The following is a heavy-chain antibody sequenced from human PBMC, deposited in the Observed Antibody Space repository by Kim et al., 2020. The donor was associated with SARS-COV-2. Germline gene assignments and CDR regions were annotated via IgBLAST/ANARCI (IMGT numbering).Heavy chain of an antibody. CDR3: ARNYYDSSGYYDHDAFDT. Sequence: KSRLTISVDTSKNQFSLKLSTVTAADTAVYYCARNYYDSSGYYDHDAFDTWGQGTMVTVSS. D-gene: IGHD3-22*01. J-gene: IGHJ3*02. V-gene: IGHV4-39*01.